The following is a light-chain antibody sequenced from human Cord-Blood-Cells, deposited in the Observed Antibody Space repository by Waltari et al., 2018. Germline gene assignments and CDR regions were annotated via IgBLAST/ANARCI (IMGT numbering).Light chain of an antibody. CDR1: SSNIGSNT. V-gene: IGLV1-44*01. J-gene: IGLJ3*02. Sequence: QSVLTQTPSASGTPGQRVTISCSGSSSNIGSNTINWYQQLPGTAPKLLIYSNNRRPSGVPDRFSGSNSGTSASLAISGLQSEDEADYYCAAWDDSLNGWVFGGGTKLTVL. CDR3: AAWDDSLNGWV. CDR2: SNN.